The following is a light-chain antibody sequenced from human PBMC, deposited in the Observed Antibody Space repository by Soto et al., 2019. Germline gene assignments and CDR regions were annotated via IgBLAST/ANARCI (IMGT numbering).Light chain of an antibody. J-gene: IGKJ4*01. Sequence: EIVLRQSPGTLSLSPGERATLSFRASQSVSNNYLAWYQQKPGQAPRLLIYGASNRATGIPDRFSGSGSGTDFTLTISRLEPEDFTVYYCQQCTNWPPEVTFGGGTKVDI. V-gene: IGKV3D-20*02. CDR3: QQCTNWPPEVT. CDR2: GAS. CDR1: QSVSNNY.